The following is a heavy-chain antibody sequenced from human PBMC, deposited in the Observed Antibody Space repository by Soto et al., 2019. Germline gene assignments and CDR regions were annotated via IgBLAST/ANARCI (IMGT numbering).Heavy chain of an antibody. CDR3: AIPLFLIAAALTTYSDS. V-gene: IGHV3-11*06. J-gene: IGHJ1*01. Sequence: GGSLRLSCAASGFTFSDYYMSWIRQAPGKGLEWVSYISSSSSYTNYADSVKGRFTISRDNAKNSLYLQMNSLRAEDTAVYYCAIPLFLIAAALTTYSDSCGKDTLVTV. CDR2: ISSSSSYT. D-gene: IGHD6-13*01. CDR1: GFTFSDYY.